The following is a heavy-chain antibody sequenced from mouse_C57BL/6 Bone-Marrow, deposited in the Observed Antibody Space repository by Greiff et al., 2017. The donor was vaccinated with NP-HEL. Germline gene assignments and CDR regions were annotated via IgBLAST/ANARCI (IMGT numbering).Heavy chain of an antibody. D-gene: IGHD2-3*01. V-gene: IGHV1-69*01. J-gene: IGHJ4*01. CDR2: IDPSDSYT. Sequence: QVQLKESGAELVRPGSSVKMSCKTSGYTFTSYGINWVKQRPGQGLEWIGEIDPSDSYTNYTQKFKGKSTLTVDKASSTAYMQLSSLTSEDSAVYYCARYDGFYGGYYAMDYWGQGTSVTVSS. CDR1: GYTFTSYG. CDR3: ARYDGFYGGYYAMDY.